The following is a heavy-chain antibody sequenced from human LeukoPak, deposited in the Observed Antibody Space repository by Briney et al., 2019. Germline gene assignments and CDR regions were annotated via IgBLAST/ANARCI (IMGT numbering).Heavy chain of an antibody. CDR2: INPSGGST. CDR1: GYTFTSYY. Sequence: GASVKVSCKASGYTFTSYYMHWVRQAPGQGLEWMGIINPSGGSTSYAQKFQGRVTMTRDTSTSTVYMELSSLRSEDTAVYYCARERKRLADYYYYGMDVWGQGTTVTVSS. V-gene: IGHV1-46*01. J-gene: IGHJ6*02. CDR3: ARERKRLADYYYYGMDV.